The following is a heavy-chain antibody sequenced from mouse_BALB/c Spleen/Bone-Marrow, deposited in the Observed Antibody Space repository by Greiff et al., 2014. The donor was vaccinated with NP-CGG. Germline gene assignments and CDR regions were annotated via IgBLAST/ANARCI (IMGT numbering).Heavy chain of an antibody. Sequence: QVQLKHSAAELARPGASVKMSCKTSGYTFTYYTMHWVKQRPGQGLEWIGYINPSSGYTDYNQKFKDKTTMTTDKSSSTAYLQLSSLTSKDSAVYYCVRENYDYDGDAMDYWGQGTSVTVSS. CDR1: GYTFTYYT. J-gene: IGHJ4*01. CDR3: VRENYDYDGDAMDY. CDR2: INPSSGYT. V-gene: IGHV1-4*02. D-gene: IGHD2-4*01.